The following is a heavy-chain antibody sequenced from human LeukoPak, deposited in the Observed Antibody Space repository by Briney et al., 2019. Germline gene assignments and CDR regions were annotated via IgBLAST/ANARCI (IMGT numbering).Heavy chain of an antibody. CDR2: INHSGST. CDR3: ARDSMWEYYYYYGMDV. Sequence: SETLSLTCAVYGGSFSGYYWSWIRQPPGKGLEWIGEINHSGSTNYNPSLKSRVTISVDTSKNQFSLKLSSVTAADTAVYYCARDSMWEYYYYYGMDVWGQGTTVTVSS. D-gene: IGHD1-26*01. V-gene: IGHV4-34*01. CDR1: GGSFSGYY. J-gene: IGHJ6*02.